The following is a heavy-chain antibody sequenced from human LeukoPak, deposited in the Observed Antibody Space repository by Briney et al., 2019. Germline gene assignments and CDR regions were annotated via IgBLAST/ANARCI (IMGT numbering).Heavy chain of an antibody. CDR1: GYTFVDYY. D-gene: IGHD5-12*01. J-gene: IGHJ4*02. CDR3: ARDHRRGSTGYDMPAD. CDR2: LNPRSGAT. V-gene: IGHV1-2*02. Sequence: GASVKVCCKASGYTFVDYYLYWVRQAPGQGLEWLGWLNPRSGATNYAQKFQARVTMTRDTSINTAYMELSRLRSDDTAVYYCARDHRRGSTGYDMPADWGQGTLVTVSS.